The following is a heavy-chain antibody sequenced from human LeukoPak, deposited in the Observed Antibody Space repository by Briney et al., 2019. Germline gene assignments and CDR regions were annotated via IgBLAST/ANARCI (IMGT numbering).Heavy chain of an antibody. Sequence: SVKVSCKASGGTFSSYAISWVRQAPGQGLEWMGGIIPIFGTANYALKFQGRVTITADKSTSTAYMELSSLRSEDTAVYYCARHIAGRSSSWYLTLYYFDYWGQGTLVTVSS. V-gene: IGHV1-69*06. CDR3: ARHIAGRSSSWYLTLYYFDY. CDR1: GGTFSSYA. D-gene: IGHD6-13*01. J-gene: IGHJ4*02. CDR2: IIPIFGTA.